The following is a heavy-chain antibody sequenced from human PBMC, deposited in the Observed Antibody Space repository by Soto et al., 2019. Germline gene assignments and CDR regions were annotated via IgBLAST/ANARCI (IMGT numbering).Heavy chain of an antibody. V-gene: IGHV4-30-4*01. CDR2: IYYSGNT. J-gene: IGHJ4*02. Sequence: SETLSLTCTVSGGSTSSDNYWSWIRQPPGKGLEWIGHIYYSGNTDYNPSLKSRLAISIDTSKNQFSLKLSSVTAADTAVYFCAREGGESSDGLYYFDSWGQGSLVTVS. D-gene: IGHD3-16*01. CDR3: AREGGESSDGLYYFDS. CDR1: GGSTSSDNY.